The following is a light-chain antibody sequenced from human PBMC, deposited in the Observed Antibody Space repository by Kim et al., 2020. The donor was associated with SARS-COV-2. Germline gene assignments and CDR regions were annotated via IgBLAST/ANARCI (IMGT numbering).Light chain of an antibody. CDR3: SSYTSSSTLV. CDR1: SSDVGVYNY. Sequence: GHPITIPVTGTSSDVGVYNYVPWYTQPPGNAPNLMIYDVSKRPSGVSNRFSGSKSGNTASLTISGLQAEDEADYYCSSYTSSSTLVFGGGTQLTVL. J-gene: IGLJ2*01. V-gene: IGLV2-14*04. CDR2: DVS.